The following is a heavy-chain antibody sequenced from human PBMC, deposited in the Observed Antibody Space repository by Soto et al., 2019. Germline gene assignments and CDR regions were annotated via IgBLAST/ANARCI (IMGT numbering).Heavy chain of an antibody. CDR1: GFTFSNAW. Sequence: EVQLVESGGGLVKPGGSLRLSCAASGFTFSNAWMNWVRQAPGKGLEWVGRIKSKTDGGTTDYAAPMKGRFTISRDDSKNTLYLQMNSLKTEDTAVYYCTTGPSGVAQLDYWGQGTLVTVSS. D-gene: IGHD2-15*01. V-gene: IGHV3-15*07. CDR2: IKSKTDGGTT. CDR3: TTGPSGVAQLDY. J-gene: IGHJ4*02.